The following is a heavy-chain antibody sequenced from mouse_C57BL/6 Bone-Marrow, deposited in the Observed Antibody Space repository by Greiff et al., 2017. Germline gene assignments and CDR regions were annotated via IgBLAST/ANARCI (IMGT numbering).Heavy chain of an antibody. V-gene: IGHV1-82*01. D-gene: IGHD1-1*01. Sequence: VQLVESGPELVKPGASVKISCKASGYAFSSSWMNWVKQRPGKGLEWIGRIYPGDGDTNYNGKFKGKATLTADKSSSTAYMQLSSLTSEDSAVYFCARGTTVSPYFDYWGQGTTLTVSS. J-gene: IGHJ2*01. CDR3: ARGTTVSPYFDY. CDR1: GYAFSSSW. CDR2: IYPGDGDT.